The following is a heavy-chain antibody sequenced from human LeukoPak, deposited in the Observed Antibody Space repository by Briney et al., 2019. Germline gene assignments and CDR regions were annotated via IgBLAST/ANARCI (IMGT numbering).Heavy chain of an antibody. Sequence: SETLSLTCTVSGGSITSYYWSWIRQPAGKGVEWIGRIYTSGSSNYNPSLKSRVTMSVDTSKNQFSLKLGSVTAADTAQYYGVRGMWIQPFDYWGQGTLVTVSS. CDR3: VRGMWIQPFDY. D-gene: IGHD5-18*01. V-gene: IGHV4-4*07. CDR1: GGSITSYY. CDR2: IYTSGSS. J-gene: IGHJ4*02.